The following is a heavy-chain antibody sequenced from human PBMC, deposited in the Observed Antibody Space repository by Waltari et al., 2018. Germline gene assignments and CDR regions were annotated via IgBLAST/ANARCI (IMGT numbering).Heavy chain of an antibody. CDR2: VRSKHNNFAT. V-gene: IGHV3-73*01. CDR3: TTGIVELESERAAF. J-gene: IGHJ4*02. Sequence: EVQVVESGGGFIQTGESLRLSCVASGVTIGGTAMAWVRQSPGKGLQWIGRVRSKHNNFATVYAEAMRGRSMVSRNASMNTADLQIDNVTPDDTAVYYCTTGIVELESERAAFWGRGVLVTVTS. D-gene: IGHD1-1*01. CDR1: GVTIGGTA.